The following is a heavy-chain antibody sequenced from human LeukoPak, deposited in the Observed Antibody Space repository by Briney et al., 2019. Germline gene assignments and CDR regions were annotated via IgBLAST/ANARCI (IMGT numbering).Heavy chain of an antibody. J-gene: IGHJ4*02. CDR2: ISDHGNET. CDR1: GFTFSAYD. V-gene: IGHV3-30*18. CDR3: AKDQLLTASGTFDY. D-gene: IGHD2-21*02. Sequence: GGSLRLSCAASGFTFSAYDMHWVRQAPGKGLEWVAFISDHGNETHYADSVKGRFTISRDNSKNTLYLQMNSLRAEDPAIYYCAKDQLLTASGTFDYWGQGTLVTVSS.